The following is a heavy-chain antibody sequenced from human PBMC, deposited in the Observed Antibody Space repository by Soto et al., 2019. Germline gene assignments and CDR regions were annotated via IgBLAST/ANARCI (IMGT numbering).Heavy chain of an antibody. CDR1: GFSLSTSGMR. D-gene: IGHD3-10*01. Sequence: SGPTLVNPTQTLTLTCPFSGFSLSTSGMRVSWIRQPPGKALEWPARIDLDYDKFYSTSLKTRLSISKDTSKNQVVLTMTHMDPVDTATYYCSLTSGDLDYFDYWGQGTLVTVSS. V-gene: IGHV2-70*04. CDR2: IDLDYDK. CDR3: SLTSGDLDYFDY. J-gene: IGHJ4*02.